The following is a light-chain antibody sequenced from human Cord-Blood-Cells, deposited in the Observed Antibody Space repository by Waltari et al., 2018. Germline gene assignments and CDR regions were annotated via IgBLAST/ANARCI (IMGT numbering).Light chain of an antibody. CDR1: QSVSSN. V-gene: IGKV3-15*01. Sequence: EIVMTQSPATLSVSPGERATLSCRARQSVSSNLAWYQQKPGQAPRLLIYGASTRATGIQARFSGSGSGTEFTLTISSLQSEDFAVYYCQQYNNWPQTFGQGTKVEIK. J-gene: IGKJ1*01. CDR2: GAS. CDR3: QQYNNWPQT.